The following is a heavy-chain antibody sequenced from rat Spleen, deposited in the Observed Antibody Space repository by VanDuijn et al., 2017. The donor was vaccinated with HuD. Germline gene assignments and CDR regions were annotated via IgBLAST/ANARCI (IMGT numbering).Heavy chain of an antibody. J-gene: IGHJ2*01. Sequence: EVQLVESGGGLVQPGRSLKLSCAVSGFTFSNYGLHWIRQAPTKGLEWVASISPSGGSTYYRDSVKGRFTISRDNAKSTLSLQMDSLRSEDTATYYCARQPDYYSGAPYYFDYWGQGVMVTVSS. CDR2: ISPSGGST. V-gene: IGHV5-19*01. CDR3: ARQPDYYSGAPYYFDY. CDR1: GFTFSNYG. D-gene: IGHD1-1*01.